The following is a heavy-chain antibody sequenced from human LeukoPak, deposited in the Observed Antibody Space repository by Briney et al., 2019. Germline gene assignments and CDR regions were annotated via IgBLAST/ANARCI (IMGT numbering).Heavy chain of an antibody. CDR1: GYSFTTYA. V-gene: IGHV1-3*04. J-gene: IGHJ4*02. CDR2: VNTGSGNT. Sequence: ASVKVSCKASGYSFTTYALHWVRQAPGQRPEWMGWVNTGSGNTRYSQKLQGRVAFTRDTSASTAYMELSSLRSEDTAVYYCARLLTSGQLHLDCWGKGTLVTVSS. D-gene: IGHD6-19*01. CDR3: ARLLTSGQLHLDC.